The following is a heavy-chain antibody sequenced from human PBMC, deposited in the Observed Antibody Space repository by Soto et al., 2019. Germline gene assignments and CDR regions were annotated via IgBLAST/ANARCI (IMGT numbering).Heavy chain of an antibody. CDR3: AKDLYGASGWDY. V-gene: IGHV3-23*01. CDR1: GFTFSSYA. J-gene: IGHJ4*02. Sequence: EVQLLESGGGLVQPGGSLRLSCAASGFTFSSYAMSWVRQAPGKGLAWVSVISGSGGSTYYADSVKGRFTVSRDNSKNTLYLQMNSLRAEDTAVYYCAKDLYGASGWDYWGQGTLVTVSS. CDR2: ISGSGGST. D-gene: IGHD3-10*01.